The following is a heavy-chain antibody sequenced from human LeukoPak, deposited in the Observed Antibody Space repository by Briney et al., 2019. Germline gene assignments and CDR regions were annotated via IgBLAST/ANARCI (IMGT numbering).Heavy chain of an antibody. CDR1: GDTFTSYA. CDR2: IIPIFGTA. Sequence: SSVKVSCKASGDTFTSYAISWVRQAPGQGLEWMGGIIPIFGTANYAQKFQGRVTITADESTSTAYMERSSLRPEDTAVYYCARGGVVRGVIMAYWGQGTLVTVSS. CDR3: ARGGVVRGVIMAY. V-gene: IGHV1-69*01. J-gene: IGHJ4*02. D-gene: IGHD3-10*01.